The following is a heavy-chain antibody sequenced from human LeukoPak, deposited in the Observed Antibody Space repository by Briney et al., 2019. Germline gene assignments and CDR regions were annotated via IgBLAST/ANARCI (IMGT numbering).Heavy chain of an antibody. CDR2: FSGSGGST. CDR3: ANTMLRDRDY. Sequence: PGGSLRLSCAASGFTFSSYAMSWVRQAPGKGLECISGFSGSGGSTYYADSVKGRFTISRDNSKNTLYLQMDSLRAADTAVYFCANTMLRDRDYWGRGILVTVSS. V-gene: IGHV3-23*01. J-gene: IGHJ4*02. D-gene: IGHD2-2*01. CDR1: GFTFSSYA.